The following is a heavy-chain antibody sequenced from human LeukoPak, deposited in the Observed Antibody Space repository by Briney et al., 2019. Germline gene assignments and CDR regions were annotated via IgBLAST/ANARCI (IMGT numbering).Heavy chain of an antibody. D-gene: IGHD5-12*01. V-gene: IGHV3-74*01. J-gene: IGHJ3*02. CDR1: GVTFNSYW. CDR2: ISRDGSSI. CDR3: AKDRGGYSGYDPGAFDI. Sequence: GGALRPSCAASGVTFNSYWMHWARHAPGEGLGWGSGISRDGSSISYADSVKGRFTISRDNAKNTLYLQMSSLRAEDTAVYYCAKDRGGYSGYDPGAFDIWGQGTMVTVSS.